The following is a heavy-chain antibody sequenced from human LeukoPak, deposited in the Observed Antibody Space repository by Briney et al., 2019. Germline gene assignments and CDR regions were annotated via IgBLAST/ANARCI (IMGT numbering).Heavy chain of an antibody. CDR2: IAGSSGYI. CDR1: GFTFSSYT. Sequence: GGSLRLSCAASGFTFSSYTMNWLRQAPGKGLEWVSSIAGSSGYISYADSVKGRFTISRDNANKALYLQMSSLTPQDTAVYFCVRGDWYFESWGEGALVTVSS. D-gene: IGHD2-21*01. J-gene: IGHJ4*02. V-gene: IGHV3-21*01. CDR3: VRGDWYFES.